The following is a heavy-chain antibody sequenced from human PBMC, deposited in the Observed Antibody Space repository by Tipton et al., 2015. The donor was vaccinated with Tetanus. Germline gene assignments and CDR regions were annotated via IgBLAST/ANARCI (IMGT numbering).Heavy chain of an antibody. Sequence: VQLVQSGGEVKKPGESLKISCKGSGYIFNNYWIGWVRQKPGKGLEWMGIFYPGDSDTRYSPSFQGQVTIPVDKSIDTAYLQWSSLKASDTSMFYCARAHCTDGVCNFDFWGQGALVTVAS. CDR2: FYPGDSDT. CDR3: ARAHCTDGVCNFDF. V-gene: IGHV5-51*01. J-gene: IGHJ4*02. D-gene: IGHD2-8*01. CDR1: GYIFNNYW.